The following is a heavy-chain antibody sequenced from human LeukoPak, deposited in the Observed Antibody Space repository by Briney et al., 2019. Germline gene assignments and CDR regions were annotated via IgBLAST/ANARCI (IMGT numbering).Heavy chain of an antibody. V-gene: IGHV1-69*13. J-gene: IGHJ3*02. CDR2: IIPIFGTA. Sequence: SVKVSRKASVGTYSSYAISWVRQAPGQGLEWMGGIIPIFGTANYAQKFQGRVTITADESTSTAYMELSSLRSEDTAVYYCARTIGSYGRRNAFDIWGQGTMVTVSS. CDR1: VGTYSSYA. D-gene: IGHD1-26*01. CDR3: ARTIGSYGRRNAFDI.